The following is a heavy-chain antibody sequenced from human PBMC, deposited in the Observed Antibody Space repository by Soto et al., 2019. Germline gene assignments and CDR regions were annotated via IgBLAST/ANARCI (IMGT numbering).Heavy chain of an antibody. V-gene: IGHV1-69*05. Sequence: SVKVSCKASGGTFSSYAISWVRQAPGQGLEWMGGIIPIFGTANYAQKFQGRVTMTRDTSTSTVYMELSSLRSEDTAVYYCARDSYYYYDSSGSKNLDYWGQGTLVTVSS. CDR3: ARDSYYYYDSSGSKNLDY. D-gene: IGHD3-22*01. CDR1: GGTFSSYA. J-gene: IGHJ4*02. CDR2: IIPIFGTA.